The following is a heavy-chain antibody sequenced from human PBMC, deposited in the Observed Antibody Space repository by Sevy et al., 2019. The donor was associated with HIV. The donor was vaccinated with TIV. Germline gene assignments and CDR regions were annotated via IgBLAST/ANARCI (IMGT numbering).Heavy chain of an antibody. CDR1: GFTFSSYG. J-gene: IGHJ6*02. V-gene: IGHV3-33*01. CDR3: GRAFLSASDSYGMDV. Sequence: GGSLRLSCAASGFTFSSYGMHWVRQAPGKGLEWVAVIWYDGSNKYYADSVKGRFTISIDNSKNTRYLQMNILRAEDTAVFYCGRAFLSASDSYGMDVWGQGTTVTVSS. CDR2: IWYDGSNK.